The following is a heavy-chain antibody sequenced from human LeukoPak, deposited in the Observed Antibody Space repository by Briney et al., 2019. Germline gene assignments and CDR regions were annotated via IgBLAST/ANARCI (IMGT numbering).Heavy chain of an antibody. V-gene: IGHV3-7*01. Sequence: PGGSLRLSCAASGFTFSNYWMSWVRQAPGKGLEWVANIKQDRSEKYYVDSVKGRFTISRDNAKNSLYLQMNSLRAEDTAVYYCARDFDSSSEGDYWGQGTLVTVSS. J-gene: IGHJ4*02. CDR1: GFTFSNYW. D-gene: IGHD6-13*01. CDR2: IKQDRSEK. CDR3: ARDFDSSSEGDY.